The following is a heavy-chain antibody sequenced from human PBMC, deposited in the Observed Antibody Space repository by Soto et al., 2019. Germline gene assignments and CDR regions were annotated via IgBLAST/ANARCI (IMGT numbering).Heavy chain of an antibody. V-gene: IGHV4-31*03. CDR1: GGSISSGGYH. D-gene: IGHD2-21*01. J-gene: IGHJ4*02. CDR3: ARDLWPYYFDY. CDR2: IYYSGST. Sequence: QVQLQESGPGLVKSSQTLSLTCTVSGGSISSGGYHWNWLRQHPGKGLEWIGNIYYSGSTYYNPSLKSRVTISIDTSNNQFSLKLSPVPAADTAVYYCARDLWPYYFDYWGQGTLVTVSS.